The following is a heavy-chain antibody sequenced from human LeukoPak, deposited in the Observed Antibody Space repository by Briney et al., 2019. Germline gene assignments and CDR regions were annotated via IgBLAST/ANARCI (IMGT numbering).Heavy chain of an antibody. CDR1: GYSISSGYY. J-gene: IGHJ4*02. D-gene: IGHD2-8*01. V-gene: IGHV4-38-2*01. CDR3: ARADCTNGVCYTSDY. Sequence: SETLSLTCAVSGYSISSGYYWGWIRQPPGKGLEWIGSIYHSGSTYYNPSLKSRVTISVDTSKNQFSLKLSSVTAADTAVYYCARADCTNGVCYTSDYWGQGTLVTVSS. CDR2: IYHSGST.